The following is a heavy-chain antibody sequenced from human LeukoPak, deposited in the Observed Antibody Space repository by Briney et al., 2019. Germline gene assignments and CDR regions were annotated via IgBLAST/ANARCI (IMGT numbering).Heavy chain of an antibody. D-gene: IGHD3-10*01. CDR3: ARRSRGSADYYYYMDV. CDR2: INHSGST. V-gene: IGHV4-34*01. CDR1: GGSFSGYY. Sequence: SETLSLTCAVYGGSFSGYYWSWIRQPPGKGLEWIGEINHSGSTSYNPSLKSRVTISVDTSKKQFSLKLSSVTAADTAVYYCARRSRGSADYYYYMDVWGKGTTVTVSS. J-gene: IGHJ6*03.